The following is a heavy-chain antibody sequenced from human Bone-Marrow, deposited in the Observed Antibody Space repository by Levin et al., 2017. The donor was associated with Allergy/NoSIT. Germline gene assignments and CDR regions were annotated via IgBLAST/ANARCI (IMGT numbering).Heavy chain of an antibody. CDR1: GFTVSNNY. Sequence: GESLKISCAASGFTVSNNYMSWVRQPPGKGLEWVSLIYSVGTTHYADSVRGRFTISRDHSENTLYLQMNNLRAEDTAMYYCARNPGSTNWSWGQGTLVTVSS. CDR3: ARNPGSTNWS. CDR2: IYSVGTT. J-gene: IGHJ4*02. V-gene: IGHV3-53*01. D-gene: IGHD6-13*01.